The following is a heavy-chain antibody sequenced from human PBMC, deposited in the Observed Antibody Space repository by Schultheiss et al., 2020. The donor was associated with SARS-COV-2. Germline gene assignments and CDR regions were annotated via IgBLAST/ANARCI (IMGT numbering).Heavy chain of an antibody. CDR2: IYYTGST. J-gene: IGHJ6*02. CDR3: ARVGLNYYYYGMDV. V-gene: IGHV4-59*02. CDR1: GGSVSSYY. Sequence: SETLSLTCTVSGGSVSSYYWSWIRQPPGKRLEWIGYIYYTGSTSYNPSLKSRVTLSLDTSKNQFTLKLSSVTAADTAVYYCARVGLNYYYYGMDVWGQGTTVTVSS.